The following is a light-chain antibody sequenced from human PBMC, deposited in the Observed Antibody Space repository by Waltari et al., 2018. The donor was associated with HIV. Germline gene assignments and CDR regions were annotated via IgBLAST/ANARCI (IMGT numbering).Light chain of an antibody. CDR1: SSDIGGHPF. CDR2: DVN. V-gene: IGLV2-14*03. J-gene: IGLJ1*01. CDR3: SSYSSTSSYV. Sequence: SALTQPASVSGSPGQSVTISCTGTSSDIGGHPFVSWYQRHPGKAPKLLIYDVNLRPSGVSDRFSAARSGNTASLTISGLQADDEADYFCSSYSSTSSYVFGAGTSVIVL.